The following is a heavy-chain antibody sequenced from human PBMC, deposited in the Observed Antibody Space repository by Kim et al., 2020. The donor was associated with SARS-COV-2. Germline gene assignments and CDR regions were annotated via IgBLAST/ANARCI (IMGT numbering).Heavy chain of an antibody. V-gene: IGHV3-49*02. Sequence: SVKGRFTISRDDSKSIAYLQMNSLKTEDTAVYYCTRDSWRRWLQWNGMDVWGQGTTVTVSS. CDR3: TRDSWRRWLQWNGMDV. D-gene: IGHD5-12*01. J-gene: IGHJ6*02.